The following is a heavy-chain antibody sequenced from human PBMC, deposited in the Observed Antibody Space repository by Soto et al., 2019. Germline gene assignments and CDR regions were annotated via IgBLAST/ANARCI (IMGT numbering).Heavy chain of an antibody. Sequence: GSLRLSCAASGFAFSGSAMYWVRQASGKGPEWVGRIRSKGHNYATEYAASVKGRFTISRDDSKNTAYLQMNSLQTEDTAVYYCTRDLFSYDYSGILWFDPWGQGTLVTVSS. V-gene: IGHV3-73*01. CDR1: GFAFSGSA. CDR2: IRSKGHNYAT. J-gene: IGHJ5*02. CDR3: TRDLFSYDYSGILWFDP. D-gene: IGHD3-16*01.